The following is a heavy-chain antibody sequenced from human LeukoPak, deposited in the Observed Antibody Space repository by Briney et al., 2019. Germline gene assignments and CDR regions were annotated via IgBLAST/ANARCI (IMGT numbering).Heavy chain of an antibody. CDR2: ISGSGGST. V-gene: IGHV3-23*01. Sequence: GGSLRLSCAASGFTFSSNAMSWVRQAPGKGLEWVSAISGSGGSTYYADSVKGRFTISRDNSKNTLYLQMNSLRAEDTAVYYCASRHCSGENCYAGPLDFWGQGIQVTVSS. J-gene: IGHJ4*02. CDR1: GFTFSSNA. D-gene: IGHD2-8*02. CDR3: ASRHCSGENCYAGPLDF.